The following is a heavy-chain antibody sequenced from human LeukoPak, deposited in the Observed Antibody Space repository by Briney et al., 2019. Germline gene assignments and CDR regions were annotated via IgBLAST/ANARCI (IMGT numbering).Heavy chain of an antibody. CDR1: GGSISSYY. Sequence: SETLSLTCTVSGGSISSYYWSWIRQPPGNGLEWIGYIYYSGSTNYNPSLKSRVTISVDTSKNQFSLKLSSVTAADTAVYYCARQPSTIFGVVIPWFDPWGQGTLVTVSS. CDR3: ARQPSTIFGVVIPWFDP. CDR2: IYYSGST. V-gene: IGHV4-59*01. D-gene: IGHD3-3*01. J-gene: IGHJ5*02.